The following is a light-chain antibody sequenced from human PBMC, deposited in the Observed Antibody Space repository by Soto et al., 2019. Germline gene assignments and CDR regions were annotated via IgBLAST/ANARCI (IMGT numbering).Light chain of an antibody. J-gene: IGKJ2*01. CDR2: ESS. V-gene: IGKV1-27*01. Sequence: DIQMTQSPLSLSASVGDRVTITCRASQAISNFVAWYQQKPGNVLSLLIYESSTLQSGDPSRFRGRGSGTTFTLPIRRLQPEDVATYFCQNYNGPPYAVGQGTKLEIK. CDR1: QAISNF. CDR3: QNYNGPPYA.